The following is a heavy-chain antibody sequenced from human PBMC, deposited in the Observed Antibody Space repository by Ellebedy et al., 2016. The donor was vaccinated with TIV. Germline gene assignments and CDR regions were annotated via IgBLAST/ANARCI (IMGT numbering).Heavy chain of an antibody. V-gene: IGHV3-21*01. CDR1: GFTFSSYS. D-gene: IGHD3-16*01. Sequence: GGSLRLXXAASGFTFSSYSMNWVRQAPGKGLEWVSSISSSSSYIYYADSVKGRFTTSRDNAKNSLYLQMNSLRAEDTAVYYCARDLGPWRDYYYYGMDVWGQGTTVTVSS. CDR2: ISSSSSYI. J-gene: IGHJ6*02. CDR3: ARDLGPWRDYYYYGMDV.